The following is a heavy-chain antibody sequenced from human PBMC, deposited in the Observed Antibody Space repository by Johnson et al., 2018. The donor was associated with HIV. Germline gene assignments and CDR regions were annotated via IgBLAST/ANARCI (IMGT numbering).Heavy chain of an antibody. V-gene: IGHV3-15*01. J-gene: IGHJ3*02. CDR1: GFTFNNAW. Sequence: VQLVESGGGLVKPGGSLRLSCAASGFTFNNAWMSWVRQAPGTGLEWVGRIKSKTDGGTTDYTASVKGRFTISRDDSKSTLFLQMNSLEIEGTGVYYCTTGRGYSFGIWGQGTMVTVSS. D-gene: IGHD3-22*01. CDR2: IKSKTDGGTT. CDR3: TTGRGYSFGI.